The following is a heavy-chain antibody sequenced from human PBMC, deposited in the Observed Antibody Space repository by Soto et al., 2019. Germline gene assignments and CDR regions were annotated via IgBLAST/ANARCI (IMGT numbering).Heavy chain of an antibody. CDR1: GGSLSNYY. Sequence: PSETRSLTCTVSGGSLSNYYWSWIRQPPGKRLEWIGRVFYSVSTEYNPSLKSRVTISVDRSRNQFSLRLTSVTAADTAVYYCTRVADPAYFSEYWGQGTMVNVSS. CDR3: TRVADPAYFSEY. V-gene: IGHV4-59*01. J-gene: IGHJ4*02. CDR2: VFYSVST.